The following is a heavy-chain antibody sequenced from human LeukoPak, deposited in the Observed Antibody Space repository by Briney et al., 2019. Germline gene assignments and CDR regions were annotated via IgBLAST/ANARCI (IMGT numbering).Heavy chain of an antibody. Sequence: GGSLRLSCETSGFTFSNAWMNWVRQAPGKGLEWVGRIRSNSDGGTIDYAAPVKGRFTLSRDDSKTTLYLQMNSLQTEDTAVYYCARAMDYWGQGTLVTVSS. V-gene: IGHV3-15*07. CDR2: IRSNSDGGTI. J-gene: IGHJ4*02. CDR1: GFTFSNAW. CDR3: ARAMDY.